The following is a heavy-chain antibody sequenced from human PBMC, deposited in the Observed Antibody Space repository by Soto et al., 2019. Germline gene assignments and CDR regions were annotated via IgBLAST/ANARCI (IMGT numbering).Heavy chain of an antibody. CDR3: IHSRCGGDCLRSDSSHYYYGLDV. Sequence: QITLKESGPTLVKPTQTLTLTCSVSGFSLNTGGLGVGWIRQPPGKALEWLALMYWDDDKLYSPSLRNRLSISKDTSTNLVVFTMTNMDPVDTATYYCIHSRCGGDCLRSDSSHYYYGLDVWGQGTTVTVSS. V-gene: IGHV2-5*02. D-gene: IGHD2-21*02. CDR2: MYWDDDK. J-gene: IGHJ6*02. CDR1: GFSLNTGGLG.